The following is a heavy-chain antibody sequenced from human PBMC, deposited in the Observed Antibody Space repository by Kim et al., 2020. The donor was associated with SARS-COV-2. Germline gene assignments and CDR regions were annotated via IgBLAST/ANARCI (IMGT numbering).Heavy chain of an antibody. CDR3: TRVPGTPLAFWDALDI. J-gene: IGHJ3*02. Sequence: GGSLRLSCAASGFTFSDSAIHWVRQASGKGLEWVGRIRSKANTYATAYTASVKGRFTISRDDSKNTAYLQMNSLETEDTAVYFCTRVPGTPLAFWDALDIWGQGTMVTVSS. V-gene: IGHV3-73*01. D-gene: IGHD1-1*01. CDR1: GFTFSDSA. CDR2: IRSKANTYAT.